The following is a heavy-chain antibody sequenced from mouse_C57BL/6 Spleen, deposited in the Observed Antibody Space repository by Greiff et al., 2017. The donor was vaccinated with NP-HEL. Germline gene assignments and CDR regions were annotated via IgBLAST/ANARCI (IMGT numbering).Heavy chain of an antibody. Sequence: VQLQQSGAELVKPGASVKMSCKASGYTFTSYWITWVKQRPGQGLEWIGDIYPGSGSTNYNEKFKSKATLTVDTSSSTAYMQLSSLTSEDSAVYYCARERFYGSSFPDYWGQGTTLTVSS. CDR3: ARERFYGSSFPDY. CDR1: GYTFTSYW. CDR2: IYPGSGST. J-gene: IGHJ2*01. V-gene: IGHV1-55*01. D-gene: IGHD1-1*01.